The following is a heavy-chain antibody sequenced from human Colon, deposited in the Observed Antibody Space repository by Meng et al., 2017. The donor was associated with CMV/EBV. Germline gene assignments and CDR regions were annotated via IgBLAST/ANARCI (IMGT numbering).Heavy chain of an antibody. D-gene: IGHD3-10*01. V-gene: IGHV4-4*07. Sequence: QVQLHESGARLVKPSETLSLTCTVSGDSIKNYYWTWLRQPAGKGLEWLGRIHYSGGTDDNPSLKSRVTLSIDTSKNQLSLKIYSVTAADTAVYYCARAGARGVPVDLWGQGTLVTVSS. CDR3: ARAGARGVPVDL. CDR1: GDSIKNYY. J-gene: IGHJ4*02. CDR2: IHYSGGT.